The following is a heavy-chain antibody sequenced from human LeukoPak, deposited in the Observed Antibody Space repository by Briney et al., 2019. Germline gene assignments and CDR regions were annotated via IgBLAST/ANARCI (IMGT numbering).Heavy chain of an antibody. J-gene: IGHJ4*02. Sequence: ASVKVSCKASGYTFTGYYMHWARQAPGQGLEWMGWINPNSGGTNYAQKFQGRVTMTRDTSISTAYMELSRLRSDDTAVYYCARDLNYYDSSGQDGYWGQGTLVTVSS. V-gene: IGHV1-2*02. CDR1: GYTFTGYY. D-gene: IGHD3-22*01. CDR2: INPNSGGT. CDR3: ARDLNYYDSSGQDGY.